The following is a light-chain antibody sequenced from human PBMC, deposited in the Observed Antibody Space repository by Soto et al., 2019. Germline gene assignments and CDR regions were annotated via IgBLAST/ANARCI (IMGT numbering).Light chain of an antibody. CDR2: SAF. J-gene: IGKJ1*01. Sequence: EIVLTQSPGTLSLSPGERGTLSCRASQSVSSNYLAWYQQNPGQAPRLLIYSAFSRDTGIPDRFSGSGSGTDFTLAISRLEPEDFAVYYCQYYGSSPWTFGQGTKVEIK. V-gene: IGKV3-20*01. CDR1: QSVSSNY. CDR3: QYYGSSPWT.